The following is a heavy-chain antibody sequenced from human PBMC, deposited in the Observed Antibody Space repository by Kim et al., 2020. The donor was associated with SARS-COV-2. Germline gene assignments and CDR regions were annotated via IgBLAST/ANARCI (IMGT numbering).Heavy chain of an antibody. Sequence: ASVKVSCKASGYTFTSYAMHWVRQAPGQRLEWMGWINAGNGNTKYSQKFQGRVTITRDTSASTAYMELSSLRSEDTAVYYCARDLKGPSDGYNLGYWGQGTLVTVSS. CDR2: INAGNGNT. J-gene: IGHJ4*02. D-gene: IGHD5-12*01. V-gene: IGHV1-3*01. CDR1: GYTFTSYA. CDR3: ARDLKGPSDGYNLGY.